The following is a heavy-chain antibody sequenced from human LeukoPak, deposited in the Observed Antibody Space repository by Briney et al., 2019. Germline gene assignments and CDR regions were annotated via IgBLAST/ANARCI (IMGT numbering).Heavy chain of an antibody. V-gene: IGHV3-73*01. CDR2: IRSKANSYAT. Sequence: PGGSLRLSCAASGFTFSGSAMHWVRQASGKGLEWVGRIRSKANSYATAYAASVKGRFTISRDDSKNTAYLQMNSLKTEDTAVYYCTRHPLYCSSTSCPNWFDPWGQGTLVTVSS. CDR1: GFTFSGSA. CDR3: TRHPLYCSSTSCPNWFDP. D-gene: IGHD2-2*01. J-gene: IGHJ5*02.